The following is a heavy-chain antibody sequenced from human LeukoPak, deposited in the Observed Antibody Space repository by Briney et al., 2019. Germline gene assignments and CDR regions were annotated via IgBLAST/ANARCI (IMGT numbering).Heavy chain of an antibody. CDR1: GYSFTSYW. Sequence: GASLKISCKGSGYSFTSYWIGWVRQVPGKGLEWLGIIYPGDSDTRYSPSFQGQVTISADKSISTAYLQWSSLKASDTAMYYCARQGATTSMVFDYWGQGTLVTVSS. V-gene: IGHV5-51*01. CDR2: IYPGDSDT. D-gene: IGHD1-26*01. J-gene: IGHJ4*02. CDR3: ARQGATTSMVFDY.